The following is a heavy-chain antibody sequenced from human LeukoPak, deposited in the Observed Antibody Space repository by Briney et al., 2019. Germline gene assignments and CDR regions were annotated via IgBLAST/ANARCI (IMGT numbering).Heavy chain of an antibody. V-gene: IGHV4-4*09. CDR3: ARLTRLSTSPDRYYLDY. Sequence: SETLSLTCTVSGDSISSYYWSWIRQPPGKGLEWIRYIYTSGGTNYIPSLKGRVTISIDTSKNQFSLKLSSVTAADSAVYYCARLTRLSTSPDRYYLDYWGQGTLVTVSS. CDR1: GDSISSYY. J-gene: IGHJ4*02. D-gene: IGHD6-6*01. CDR2: IYTSGGT.